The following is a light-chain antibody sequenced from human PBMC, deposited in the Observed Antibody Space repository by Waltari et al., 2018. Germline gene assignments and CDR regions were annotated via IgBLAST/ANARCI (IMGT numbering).Light chain of an antibody. CDR3: SSYTSISTWV. Sequence: QSALTQPASVSGSPGQSITISCTGTSNDVGGYNYVSWYQQHPGKAPKLMIYDVSKQPSGVSIRFSGSKSGNTASLTISGLQAEDEADYYCSSYTSISTWVFGGGTKLTVL. CDR2: DVS. J-gene: IGLJ3*02. CDR1: SNDVGGYNY. V-gene: IGLV2-14*03.